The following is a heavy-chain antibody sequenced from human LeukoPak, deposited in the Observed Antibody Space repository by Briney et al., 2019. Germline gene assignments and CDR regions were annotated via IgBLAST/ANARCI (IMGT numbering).Heavy chain of an antibody. V-gene: IGHV3-53*01. J-gene: IGHJ4*02. CDR3: ARDHRNAGVFDY. CDR1: GFTVSSNY. D-gene: IGHD2-2*01. CDR2: IYVGGST. Sequence: PAGSLRLSCAASGFTVSSNYMSWVRQAPGKGLEWLSVIYVGGSTFYADSVKGRFTISRDNSKNTLYLQMNSLRADDTAVYYCARDHRNAGVFDYWGQGTLVTVSS.